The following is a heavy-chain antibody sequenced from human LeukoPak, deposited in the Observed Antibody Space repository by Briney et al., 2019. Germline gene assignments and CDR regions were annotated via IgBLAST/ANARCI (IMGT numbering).Heavy chain of an antibody. J-gene: IGHJ4*02. Sequence: PSETLSLTCSVSGASISSSPYFWGWIRQPPGKGLEWIGTVYYNGNTYYDPSLKSPVTMAVDRSRNQFSLNLNSVAAADTAVYYCARHSYGSGNYYTPFDYWGQGILVTVSS. CDR3: ARHSYGSGNYYTPFDY. CDR1: GASISSSPYF. CDR2: VYYNGNT. V-gene: IGHV4-39*01. D-gene: IGHD3-10*01.